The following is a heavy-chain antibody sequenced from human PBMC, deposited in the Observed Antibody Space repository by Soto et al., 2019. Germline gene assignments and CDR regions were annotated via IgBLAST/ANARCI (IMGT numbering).Heavy chain of an antibody. V-gene: IGHV1-69*12. J-gene: IGHJ6*02. CDR1: VGTFSSYA. CDR2: IIPMYGAT. Sequence: QVQLVQSGAEVKKPGSSVKVSCKASVGTFSSYAFSWVRQAPGQGLEWMGGIIPMYGATNYAQNLQGRVTISADEVTITAAESTSTAYMEMSSLRSEDTAVDYCAGGYSYGLYYYGMDVWGQGTTVTVSS. CDR3: AGGYSYGLYYYGMDV. D-gene: IGHD5-18*01.